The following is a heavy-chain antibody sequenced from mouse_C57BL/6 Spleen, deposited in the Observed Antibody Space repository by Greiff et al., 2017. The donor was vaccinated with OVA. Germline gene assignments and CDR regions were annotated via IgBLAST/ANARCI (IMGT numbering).Heavy chain of an antibody. CDR1: GYSFTGYY. CDR2: INPSTGGT. V-gene: IGHV1-42*01. J-gene: IGHJ2*01. Sequence: VQLQQSGPELVKPGASVKISCKASGYSFTGYYMNWVKQSPEKSLEWIGEINPSTGGTTYNQKFKAKATLTVEKSSSTAYMQLKSLTSENSAVYYCARFDFYYDYDGFDYWGQGTTVTVSS. D-gene: IGHD2-4*01. CDR3: ARFDFYYDYDGFDY.